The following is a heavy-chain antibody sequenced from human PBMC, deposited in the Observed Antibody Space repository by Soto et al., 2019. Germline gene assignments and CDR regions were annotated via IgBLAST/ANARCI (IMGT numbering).Heavy chain of an antibody. V-gene: IGHV4-34*09. CDR1: GGSFSGYY. CDR2: IYYRGST. J-gene: IGHJ3*02. CDR3: ARDKRISNDPTVVTFDAFDT. Sequence: SETLSLTCAVYGGSFSGYYWTWIRQPPGKGLEWIGYIYYRGSTYYNPSLKSRVTMSIDTSKNQFSLELTSVTAADTAMYYCARDKRISNDPTVVTFDAFDTWGQGTMVTVSS. D-gene: IGHD1-1*01.